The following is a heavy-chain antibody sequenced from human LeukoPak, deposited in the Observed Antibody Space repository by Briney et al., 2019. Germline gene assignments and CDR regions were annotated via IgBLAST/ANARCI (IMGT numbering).Heavy chain of an antibody. CDR2: ISYDGSNK. CDR1: GFTFSSYG. J-gene: IGHJ4*02. D-gene: IGHD3-3*01. Sequence: GGSLRLSCAASGFTFSSYGMHWVRQAPGKGLEWVAVISYDGSNKYYADSVKGRFTIPRDNSKNTLYLQMNSLRAEDTAVYYCANRDFWSGYIDYWGQGTLVTVSS. V-gene: IGHV3-30*18. CDR3: ANRDFWSGYIDY.